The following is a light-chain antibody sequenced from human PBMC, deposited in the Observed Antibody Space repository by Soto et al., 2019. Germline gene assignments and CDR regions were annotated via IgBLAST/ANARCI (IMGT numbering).Light chain of an antibody. J-gene: IGKJ3*01. V-gene: IGKV1-33*01. Sequence: DVQMTQSPSSLSASVGDRVTITCQASQDISNYLKWYQQKPGKAPKLLIDDASNLATGVPSRFSGSGSGTDFTFTISSLQPEDIETYYCQQYDNLPTFGPGTKVDIK. CDR1: QDISNY. CDR2: DAS. CDR3: QQYDNLPT.